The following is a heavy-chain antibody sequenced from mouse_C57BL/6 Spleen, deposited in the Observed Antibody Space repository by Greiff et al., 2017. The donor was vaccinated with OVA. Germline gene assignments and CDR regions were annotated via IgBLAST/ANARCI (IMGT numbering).Heavy chain of an antibody. V-gene: IGHV2-2*01. CDR2: IWSGGST. Sequence: QVQLQQSGPGLVQPSQSLSITCTVSGFSLTSYGVHWVRQSPGKGLEWLGVIWSGGSTDYNAAFISRLSISKDNSKSQVFFKMNSLQADDTAIYYCARGLYYYGSSYEYYAMDYWGQGTSVTVSS. J-gene: IGHJ4*01. D-gene: IGHD1-1*01. CDR1: GFSLTSYG. CDR3: ARGLYYYGSSYEYYAMDY.